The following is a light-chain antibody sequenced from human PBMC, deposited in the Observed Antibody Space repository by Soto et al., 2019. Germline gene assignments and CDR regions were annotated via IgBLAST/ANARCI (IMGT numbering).Light chain of an antibody. J-gene: IGKJ5*01. V-gene: IGKV3-20*01. CDR1: QSVASSY. CDR2: GAS. Sequence: SVLTQSPGTLSLSPGERATLSCRASQSVASSYLAWYQQKPGQSPRLLLYGASTRATGIPDRFSGSGSGTDFTLTISRVEPDDFAVYYCQQYGTSWITFGQGTRLE. CDR3: QQYGTSWIT.